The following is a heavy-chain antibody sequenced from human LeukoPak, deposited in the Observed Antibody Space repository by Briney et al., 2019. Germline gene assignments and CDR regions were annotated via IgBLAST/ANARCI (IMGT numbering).Heavy chain of an antibody. CDR3: ARGHRYSSGWYVLDY. J-gene: IGHJ4*02. Sequence: PSETLSLTCAVYGGSFSGYYLSWIRRPPGKGLEWIGEINHSGSTNYNPSLKSRVTISVDTSKNQFSLKLSSVTAADTAVYYCARGHRYSSGWYVLDYWGQGTLVTVSS. D-gene: IGHD6-19*01. CDR2: INHSGST. V-gene: IGHV4-34*01. CDR1: GGSFSGYY.